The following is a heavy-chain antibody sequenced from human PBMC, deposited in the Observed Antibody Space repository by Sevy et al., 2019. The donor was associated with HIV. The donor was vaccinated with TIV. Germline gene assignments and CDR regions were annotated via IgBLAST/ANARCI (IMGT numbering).Heavy chain of an antibody. CDR1: GYTFTNYA. V-gene: IGHV7-4-1*02. J-gene: IGHJ3*02. CDR2: INTNTGNP. Sequence: ASVKVSCKASGYTFTNYAMNWVRQAPGQGLQWMGWINTNTGNPTYVQAFTGRFVFSLDTSVSTSYLQISSLKAGDTAVYYCTRGFIGYNSGDAFDIWGQGTMVTVSS. CDR3: TRGFIGYNSGDAFDI. D-gene: IGHD5-12*01.